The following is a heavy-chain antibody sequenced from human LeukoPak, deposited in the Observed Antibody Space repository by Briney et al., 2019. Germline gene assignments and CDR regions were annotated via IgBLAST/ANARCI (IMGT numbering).Heavy chain of an antibody. CDR1: GGSITTYS. CDR3: ARRGHGDYADY. CDR2: LYYTGTT. Sequence: SETLSLTRTVSGGSITTYSWSWIRQPPGKGLEWIGYLYYTGTTTYNPSLKSRLTMSVDSSKNQFSLKLRSVTAADTALYYCARRGHGDYADYWGQGSLVTVSS. V-gene: IGHV4-59*01. J-gene: IGHJ4*02. D-gene: IGHD4-17*01.